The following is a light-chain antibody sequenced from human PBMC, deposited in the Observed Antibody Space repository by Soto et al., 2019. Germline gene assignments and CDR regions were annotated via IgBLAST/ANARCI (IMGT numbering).Light chain of an antibody. V-gene: IGKV3-15*01. J-gene: IGKJ5*01. CDR1: QSVRSN. CDR3: HQYHNWPMA. Sequence: EIVLTQSPATLSVSPGGRATVSCRASQSVRSNLAWYQQKPGQVPRLLIYGPSIRATGIPDRFRGSGSGTEFTLTISSLQSEDFAVYYCHQYHNWPMAFGQGTRLEIK. CDR2: GPS.